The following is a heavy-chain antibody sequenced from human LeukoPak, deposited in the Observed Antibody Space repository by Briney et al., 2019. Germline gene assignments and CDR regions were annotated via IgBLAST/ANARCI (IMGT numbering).Heavy chain of an antibody. J-gene: IGHJ4*02. V-gene: IGHV3-48*02. CDR3: ARNRTTSWYFDY. CDR2: ITAGSSTM. Sequence: GGSLRLSCAGSGFTFRNYHRSWVRQAPGKGLEWISFITAGSSTMYYADSVKGRFTISRDNAKNSLSLQMNSLRDEDTAVYYCARNRTTSWYFDYWGQGTLVTVSS. CDR1: GFTFRNYH. D-gene: IGHD2-2*01.